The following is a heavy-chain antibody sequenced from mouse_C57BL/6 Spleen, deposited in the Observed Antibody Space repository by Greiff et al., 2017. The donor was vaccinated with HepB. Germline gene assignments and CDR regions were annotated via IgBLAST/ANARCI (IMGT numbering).Heavy chain of an antibody. J-gene: IGHJ3*01. V-gene: IGHV1-26*01. CDR2: INPNNGGT. CDR3: APLNWDWFAY. D-gene: IGHD4-1*01. Sequence: VQLQQSGPELVKPGASVKISCKASGYTFTDYYMNWVKQSHGKSLEWIGDINPNNGGTSYNQKFKGKATLTVDKSSSTAYMELRSLTSEDSAVYYCAPLNWDWFAYWGQGTLVTVSA. CDR1: GYTFTDYY.